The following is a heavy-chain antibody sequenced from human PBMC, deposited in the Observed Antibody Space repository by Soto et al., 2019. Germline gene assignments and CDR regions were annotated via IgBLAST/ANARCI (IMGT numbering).Heavy chain of an antibody. CDR1: GYTFASYA. CDR2: IIPIFGTA. J-gene: IGHJ1*01. Sequence: SVKVSCKDSGYTFASYAISWVRQAPGQGLEWMGGIIPIFGTANYAQKFQGRVTITADESTSTAYMELSSLRSGDTAVYYCASHYYYDSSGYSAEYFQHWGQGTLVTVSS. CDR3: ASHYYYDSSGYSAEYFQH. V-gene: IGHV1-69*13. D-gene: IGHD3-22*01.